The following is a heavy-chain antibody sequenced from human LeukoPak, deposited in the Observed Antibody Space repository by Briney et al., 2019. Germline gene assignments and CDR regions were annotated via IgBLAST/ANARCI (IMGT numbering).Heavy chain of an antibody. J-gene: IGHJ4*02. V-gene: IGHV3-21*04. D-gene: IGHD3-22*01. CDR3: VTYYYDSSGYYYTAEFDY. CDR2: ISGSSSYI. Sequence: GGSLRLSCAASGFTFSSYSMNWVRQAPGKGLEWVSSISGSSSYINYADSVKGRFTISRDNSKNTLYLQMNSLRAEDTAVYYCVTYYYDSSGYYYTAEFDYWGQGTLVTVSS. CDR1: GFTFSSYS.